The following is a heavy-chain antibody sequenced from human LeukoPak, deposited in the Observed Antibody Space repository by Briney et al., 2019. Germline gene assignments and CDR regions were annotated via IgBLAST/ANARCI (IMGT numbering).Heavy chain of an antibody. J-gene: IGHJ6*02. V-gene: IGHV3-11*05. D-gene: IGHD3-10*01. CDR2: ISSSSSYT. CDR3: ARGLSAMVRGYGMDV. Sequence: RTGGSLRLSCAASGFTFSDYYMSWIRQAPGKGLEWVSYISSSSSYTNYADSVKGRFTISRDNAKNSLYLQMNSLRAEDTAVYYCARGLSAMVRGYGMDVWGQGTTVTVSS. CDR1: GFTFSDYY.